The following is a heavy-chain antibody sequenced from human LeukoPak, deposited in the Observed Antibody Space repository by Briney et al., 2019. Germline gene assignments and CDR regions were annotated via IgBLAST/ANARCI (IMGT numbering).Heavy chain of an antibody. D-gene: IGHD6-13*01. CDR3: AAVRGYSSSWEFDY. CDR1: GFTFTSSA. J-gene: IGHJ4*02. V-gene: IGHV1-58*01. Sequence: SVNVSCKASGFTFTSSAVQWVRQARGQRLEWIGWIVVGSGNTNYAQKFQERVTITRDMSTSTAYMELSSLRSEDTAVYYCAAVRGYSSSWEFDYWGQGTLVTVSS. CDR2: IVVGSGNT.